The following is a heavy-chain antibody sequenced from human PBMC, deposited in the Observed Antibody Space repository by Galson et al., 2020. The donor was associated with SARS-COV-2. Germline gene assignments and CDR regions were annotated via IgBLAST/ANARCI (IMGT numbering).Heavy chain of an antibody. CDR1: GGSISRYY. CDR3: ARGPDCSGGSCSSSWFDP. V-gene: IGHV4-4*07. J-gene: IGHJ5*02. Sequence: SETLSLTCTVSGGSISRYYWSWIRQPAGQGLEWIGRIPNSGSTDYNPSLKPRVPMSVDTSKNQFSLKLSSVTTADTAAYYCARGPDCSGGSCSSSWFDPWGQGTLVTVSS. CDR2: IPNSGST. D-gene: IGHD2-15*01.